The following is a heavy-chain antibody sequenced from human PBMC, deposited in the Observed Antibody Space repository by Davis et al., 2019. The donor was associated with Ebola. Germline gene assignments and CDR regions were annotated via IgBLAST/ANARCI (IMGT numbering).Heavy chain of an antibody. Sequence: YWIGWVRQMPGKGLEWIGYIYYSGSTYYNPSLKSRVTISVDTSKNQFSLKLNSVTAADTAVFYCARSNYGSGSYDSWGQGALVTVSS. V-gene: IGHV4-31*02. CDR2: IYYSGST. D-gene: IGHD3-10*01. CDR3: ARSNYGSGSYDS. J-gene: IGHJ5*01. CDR1: Y.